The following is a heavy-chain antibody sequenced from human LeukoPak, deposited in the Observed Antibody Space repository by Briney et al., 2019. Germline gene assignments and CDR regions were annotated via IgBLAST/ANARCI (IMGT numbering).Heavy chain of an antibody. CDR2: IYSGGST. Sequence: GGSLRLSCAASGFTVSSNYMSWVRQAPGKGLEWVSVIYSGGSTYYADAVKGRFTISRDNSKNTLYLQMNSLSAEDTAVYYCARDYCSGGSCYFDYWGQGTLVTVSS. J-gene: IGHJ4*02. D-gene: IGHD2-15*01. V-gene: IGHV3-66*01. CDR3: ARDYCSGGSCYFDY. CDR1: GFTVSSNY.